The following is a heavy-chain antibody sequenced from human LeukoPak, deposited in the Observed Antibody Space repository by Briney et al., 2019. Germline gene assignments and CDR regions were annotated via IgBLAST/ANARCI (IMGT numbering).Heavy chain of an antibody. CDR3: ARDGGYSPFPEYHQYYFDY. D-gene: IGHD5-18*01. Sequence: GASVKVSCKASGGTFSSYAIRWVRQAPGQGLEWMVGIIPIFGTANYAQKFQGRVTITADESTSTAYMELSSLRSEDTAVYYCARDGGYSPFPEYHQYYFDYWGQGTLVTVSS. CDR1: GGTFSSYA. V-gene: IGHV1-69*01. CDR2: IIPIFGTA. J-gene: IGHJ4*02.